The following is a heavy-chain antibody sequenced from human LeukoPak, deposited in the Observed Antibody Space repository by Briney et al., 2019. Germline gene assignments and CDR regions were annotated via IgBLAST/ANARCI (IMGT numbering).Heavy chain of an antibody. CDR3: VRDIVVVPAAIAWRGGFDY. CDR1: GFTFSSYS. V-gene: IGHV3-21*01. J-gene: IGHJ4*02. Sequence: GGSLRLSCAASGFTFSSYSMNWVRQAPGKGLEWVSYISSSSSYIYYADSVKGRFTISRDNAKNSLYLQMNSLRAEDTAVYYCVRDIVVVPAAIAWRGGFDYWGQGTLVTVSS. CDR2: ISSSSSYI. D-gene: IGHD2-2*02.